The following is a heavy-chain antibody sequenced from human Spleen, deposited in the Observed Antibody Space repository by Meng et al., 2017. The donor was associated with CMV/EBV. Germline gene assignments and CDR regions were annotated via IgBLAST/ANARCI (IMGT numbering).Heavy chain of an antibody. J-gene: IGHJ2*01. Sequence: SETLSLTCAVYGGSLSGYFWTWIRQPPGKGLEWIGEISYSGSTNYNPSLKSRVAISVDTSKNQFSLKLTSVTAADTAVYFCARELKGTKYFDLWGRGTLVTVS. V-gene: IGHV4-34*01. D-gene: IGHD3-16*01. CDR2: ISYSGST. CDR3: ARELKGTKYFDL. CDR1: GGSLSGYF.